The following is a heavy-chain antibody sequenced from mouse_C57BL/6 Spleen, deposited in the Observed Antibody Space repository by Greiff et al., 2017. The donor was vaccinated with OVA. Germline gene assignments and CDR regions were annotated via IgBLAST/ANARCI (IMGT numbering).Heavy chain of an antibody. D-gene: IGHD4-1*01. J-gene: IGHJ2*01. CDR3: RGWTGTNYIDY. V-gene: IGHV14-1*01. Sequence: EVQLQQSGAELVRPGASVKLSCTASGFNIKDYYMHWVKQRPEQGLEWIGRIDPADGDTEYAPKFQGKATMTADTSSNTAYLQLSSLTSEDTAVYYCRGWTGTNYIDYWGQGTTLTVSS. CDR1: GFNIKDYY. CDR2: IDPADGDT.